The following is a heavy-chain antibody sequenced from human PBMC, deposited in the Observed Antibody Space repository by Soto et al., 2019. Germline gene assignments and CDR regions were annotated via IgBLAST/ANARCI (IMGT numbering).Heavy chain of an antibody. V-gene: IGHV3-30*03. D-gene: IGHD5-18*01. CDR3: ARSALVLVYYYYGLDV. CDR2: ISYDGSEK. CDR1: ESTCSSYG. J-gene: IGHJ6*02. Sequence: GGSLRLACAASESTCSSYGIHWVRQAPGKGLEWVAVISYDGSEKYYADSVKGRFSISRDNSKNTVDLQMNSLRPEDTAVYYCARSALVLVYYYYGLDVWGQGTAVTVSS.